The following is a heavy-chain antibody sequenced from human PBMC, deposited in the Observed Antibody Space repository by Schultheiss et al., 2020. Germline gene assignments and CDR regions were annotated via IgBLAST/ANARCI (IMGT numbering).Heavy chain of an antibody. J-gene: IGHJ5*02. D-gene: IGHD3-3*01. CDR1: GDSVSSNSAA. CDR3: ARDLFFTIFGVVTNNNWFDP. Sequence: SATLSLTCAISGDSVSSNSAAWNWIRQSPSRGLEWLGRTYYRSKWYNDYAVSVKSRITINPDTSKNQFSLQLNSVTPEDTAVYYCARDLFFTIFGVVTNNNWFDPWGQGNLGTVSS. V-gene: IGHV6-1*01. CDR2: TYYRSKWYN.